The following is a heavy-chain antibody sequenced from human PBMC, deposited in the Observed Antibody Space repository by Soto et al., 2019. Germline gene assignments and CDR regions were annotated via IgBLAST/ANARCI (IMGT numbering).Heavy chain of an antibody. V-gene: IGHV3-23*01. CDR1: GFTFSSYA. J-gene: IGHJ3*02. Sequence: SCAASGFTFSSYAMSWVRQAPGKGLEWVSGISGSGSSTYYADSVKGRFTISRDNSKNTLYLQVNSLRADDTAVYYCARRNWNYGAFDIWGQGTMVTVSS. CDR2: ISGSGSST. D-gene: IGHD1-7*01. CDR3: ARRNWNYGAFDI.